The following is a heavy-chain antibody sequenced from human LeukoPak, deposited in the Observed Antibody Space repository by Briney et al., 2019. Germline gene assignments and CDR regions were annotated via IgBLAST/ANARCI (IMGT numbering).Heavy chain of an antibody. CDR1: GFTFSSYE. V-gene: IGHV3-48*03. CDR3: ATPPLRYFDWTIN. J-gene: IGHJ4*02. CDR2: ISSSGSTI. Sequence: GGSLRLPCAASGFTFSSYEMNWVRQAPGKGLEWVSYISSSGSTIYYADSVKGRFTISRDNAKNSLYLQMNSLRAEDTAVYYCATPPLRYFDWTINWGQGTLVTVSS. D-gene: IGHD3-9*01.